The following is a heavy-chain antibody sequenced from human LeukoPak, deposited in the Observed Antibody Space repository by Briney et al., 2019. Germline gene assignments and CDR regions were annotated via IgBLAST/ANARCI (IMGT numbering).Heavy chain of an antibody. CDR1: GFTFSTYW. J-gene: IGHJ6*02. CDR3: ARRWLQFYYYGMGV. CDR2: IKEDGSEK. D-gene: IGHD5-24*01. V-gene: IGHV3-7*02. Sequence: GGSLRLSCAASGFTFSTYWMSWVRQAPGKGLEWVANIKEDGSEKYYVDSVKGRFTISRDNAKNSLYLQMNSLRAEDTAVYYCARRWLQFYYYGMGVWGQGTTVTVSS.